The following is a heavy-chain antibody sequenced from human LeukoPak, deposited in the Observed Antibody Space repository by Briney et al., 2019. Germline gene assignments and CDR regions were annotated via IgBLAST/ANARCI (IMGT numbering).Heavy chain of an antibody. V-gene: IGHV1-24*01. CDR2: FDLEDGET. J-gene: IGHJ4*02. CDR1: GYTLTELS. Sequence: ASVKVSCKVSGYTLTELSIHWVRRAPGKGLEWMGGFDLEDGETIYAQKFQGRVTMTEDTSTDTAYMELSSLRSEDTAVFYCATASLDYWGQGTLVTVSS. CDR3: ATASLDY.